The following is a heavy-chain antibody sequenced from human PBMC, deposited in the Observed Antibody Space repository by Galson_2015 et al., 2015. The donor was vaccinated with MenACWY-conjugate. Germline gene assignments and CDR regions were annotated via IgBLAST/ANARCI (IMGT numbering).Heavy chain of an antibody. V-gene: IGHV3-48*02. CDR2: INSRSGNL. CDR1: GFTFTEFG. Sequence: SLRLSCAASGFTFTEFGMTWVRQAPGKGLEWVSHINSRSGNLLYADSVKGRFTISRDNAKNSVSLQMNNLRDEDTAVYFCTRDPEGDLDFDYWGQGTLVTVSS. D-gene: IGHD2-21*02. J-gene: IGHJ4*02. CDR3: TRDPEGDLDFDY.